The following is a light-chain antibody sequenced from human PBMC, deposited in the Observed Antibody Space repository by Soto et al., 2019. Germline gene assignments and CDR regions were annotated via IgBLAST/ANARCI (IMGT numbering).Light chain of an antibody. J-gene: IGKJ4*01. CDR3: QQYNTWSPLT. Sequence: EIVMTQSPDTLSVAPGERATLSCRASQSVSNNLAWYQQKSGQAPRLLIYGASTRATGIPARFSGSGSGTEFILTISSLQSEDFAVYYCQQYNTWSPLTFGGGTKVETK. CDR1: QSVSNN. V-gene: IGKV3-15*01. CDR2: GAS.